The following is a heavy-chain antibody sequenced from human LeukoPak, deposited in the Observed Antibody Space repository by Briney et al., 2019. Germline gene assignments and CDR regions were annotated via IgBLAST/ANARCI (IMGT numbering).Heavy chain of an antibody. CDR2: ISGSGGST. J-gene: IGHJ4*02. CDR1: GFTFSSYA. CDR3: AKVRCDFWSGYYCH. D-gene: IGHD3-3*01. Sequence: GGSLRLSCAASGFTFSSYAMSWVRQAPGKGLEWVSAISGSGGSTYYADSVKGRFTISRDNSKNTLYLQMNSLRAEDTAVYYCAKVRCDFWSGYYCHWGQGTLVTVSS. V-gene: IGHV3-23*01.